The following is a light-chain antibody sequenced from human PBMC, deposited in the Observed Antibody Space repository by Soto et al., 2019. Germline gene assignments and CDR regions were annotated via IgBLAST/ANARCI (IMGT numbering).Light chain of an antibody. V-gene: IGKV3-15*01. CDR2: GAS. CDR3: QQYGSSPPIT. Sequence: EIVMTQSPATLSVSRGERATLSCRASQSVTNNLAWYQQRPGQAPRLFIYGASTRATSVPARFSGSGSGTEFTLTISRLEPEDFAVYYCQQYGSSPPITFGQGTKVDIK. CDR1: QSVTNN. J-gene: IGKJ1*01.